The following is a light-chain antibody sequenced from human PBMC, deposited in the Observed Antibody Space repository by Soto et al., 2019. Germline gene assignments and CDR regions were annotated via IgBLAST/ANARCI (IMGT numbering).Light chain of an antibody. CDR2: DAS. V-gene: IGKV1-5*01. J-gene: IGKJ1*01. Sequence: DLPMTQSPSTPSASVGDRVTITCRASQSISSWLAWYQQKPGKAPKLLIYDASSLESGVPSRFSGSGSGTEFTLTISSLQPDDFATYYCQQYNSYSWTFGQGTKVDIK. CDR1: QSISSW. CDR3: QQYNSYSWT.